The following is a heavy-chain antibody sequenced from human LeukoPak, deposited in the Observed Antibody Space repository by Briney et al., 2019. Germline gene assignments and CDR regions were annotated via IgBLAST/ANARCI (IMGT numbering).Heavy chain of an antibody. CDR2: IYSGGST. V-gene: IGHV3-53*01. Sequence: GGSLRLSCAASGFTVSSNYMSWVRQASGKGLEWVSVIYSGGSTYYADSVKGRFTISRDNSKNTLYLQMNSLRAEDTAVYYCAREGNYYDSSGYPNGRTYYFDYWGQGTLVTVSS. CDR1: GFTVSSNY. J-gene: IGHJ4*02. D-gene: IGHD3-22*01. CDR3: AREGNYYDSSGYPNGRTYYFDY.